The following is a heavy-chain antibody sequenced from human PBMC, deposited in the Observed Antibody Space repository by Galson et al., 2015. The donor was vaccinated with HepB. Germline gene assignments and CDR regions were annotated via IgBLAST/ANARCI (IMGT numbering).Heavy chain of an antibody. D-gene: IGHD3-22*01. CDR3: NTDYHYYDSSGSPPQFGY. J-gene: IGHJ4*02. V-gene: IGHV3-15*07. CDR1: GFTFSDAW. Sequence: SLRLSCAASGFTFSDAWMNWVRLGPGRGLEWVGRIKSKAEGGTTDYTAPVKGRYSISGDDSKNTLYLQMNSLRGEDTAVYYCNTDYHYYDSSGSPPQFGYWGQGTLVTVSS. CDR2: IKSKAEGGTT.